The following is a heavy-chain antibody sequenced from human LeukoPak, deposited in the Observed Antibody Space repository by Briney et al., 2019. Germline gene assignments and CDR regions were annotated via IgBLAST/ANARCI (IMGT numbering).Heavy chain of an antibody. CDR2: INHSGST. V-gene: IGHV4-34*01. D-gene: IGHD1-26*01. CDR1: GFTFSDAW. Sequence: PGGSLRLSCAASGFTFSDAWMSWVRQAPGMGLEWIGEINHSGSTNYNPSLKSRVTISVDTSKNQFSLKLSSVTAADTAVYYCARHVDEYSGSLRDWGQGTLVTVSS. J-gene: IGHJ4*02. CDR3: ARHVDEYSGSLRD.